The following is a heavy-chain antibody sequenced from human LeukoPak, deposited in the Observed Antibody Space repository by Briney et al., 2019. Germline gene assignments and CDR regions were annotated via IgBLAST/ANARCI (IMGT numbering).Heavy chain of an antibody. V-gene: IGHV1-46*01. Sequence: ASVKVSCKASGYTFTSYYMHWVRQAPGQGLEWMGIINPSGGSTTYAQKLQGRVTMTRDTSTSTAYMELRSLRSDDTAVYYCARDSVGSSGRYYYYGMDVWGQGTTVTVSS. CDR3: ARDSVGSSGRYYYYGMDV. D-gene: IGHD6-13*01. CDR1: GYTFTSYY. CDR2: INPSGGST. J-gene: IGHJ6*02.